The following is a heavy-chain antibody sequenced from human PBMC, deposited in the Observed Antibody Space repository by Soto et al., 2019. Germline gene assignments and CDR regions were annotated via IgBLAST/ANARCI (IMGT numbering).Heavy chain of an antibody. CDR3: ARVTFTPNWFDS. Sequence: SETLSLTCTVSGDSISSPDYYWSWIRQAPGKGLELIGYVYYRGSIYYTPSFESRVSISIDTSKNQFSLRLTSVTAADSAVYFCARVTFTPNWFDSWGQGILVTVSS. CDR2: VYYRGSI. CDR1: GDSISSPDYY. D-gene: IGHD2-15*01. V-gene: IGHV4-30-4*01. J-gene: IGHJ5*01.